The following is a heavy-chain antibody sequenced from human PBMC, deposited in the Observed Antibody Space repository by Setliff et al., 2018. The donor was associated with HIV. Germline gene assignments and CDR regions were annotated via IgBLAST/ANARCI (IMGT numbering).Heavy chain of an antibody. CDR3: ARAPPYMRVTDRWWGNWFDP. Sequence: ASVKVSCKASGYTFTDYYIHWVRQAPGQGLEWMGWINSASGGTNYAQNFQGRVTVTRDTSINTAYVELNSLRSDDTAVYYCARAPPYMRVTDRWWGNWFDPWGQGTLVTVSS. CDR1: GYTFTDYY. V-gene: IGHV1-2*02. J-gene: IGHJ5*02. CDR2: INSASGGT. D-gene: IGHD2-15*01.